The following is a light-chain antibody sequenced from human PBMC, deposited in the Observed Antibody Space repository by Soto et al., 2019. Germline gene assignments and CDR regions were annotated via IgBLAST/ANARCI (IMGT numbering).Light chain of an antibody. Sequence: QSALTQPPSASGSPGQSVTISCTGTSSDVGGYNYVSWYQHHPGKAPKLMVSEVSKRPSGVPDRFSGSKSGNTASLTVSGLQAEDEADYYCSSYAGNNNPYVFGTGNKLTVL. CDR3: SSYAGNNNPYV. J-gene: IGLJ1*01. CDR1: SSDVGGYNY. V-gene: IGLV2-8*01. CDR2: EVS.